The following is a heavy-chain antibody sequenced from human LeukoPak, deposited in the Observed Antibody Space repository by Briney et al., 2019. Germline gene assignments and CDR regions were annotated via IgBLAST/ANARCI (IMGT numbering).Heavy chain of an antibody. CDR3: ARQSGGATVTTIFDY. CDR2: LFYSGST. Sequence: PSETLSLTCTVSGASITSSGHYWGWIRQPPGKGLEWIGSLFYSGSTSYNPSLKSRVTISVDTSKNQFSLKLSSVTAADTAVYYCARQSGGATVTTIFDYWGQGTLVTVSS. J-gene: IGHJ4*02. V-gene: IGHV4-39*01. D-gene: IGHD4-17*01. CDR1: GASITSSGHY.